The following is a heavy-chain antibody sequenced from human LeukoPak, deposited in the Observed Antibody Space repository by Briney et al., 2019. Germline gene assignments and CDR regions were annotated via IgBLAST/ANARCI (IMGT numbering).Heavy chain of an antibody. CDR2: ISAYNGNT. V-gene: IGHV1-18*01. D-gene: IGHD3-22*01. CDR1: GYTFSNYG. CDR3: ARDRVAGYYYDTGGYYYVGHFDN. J-gene: IGHJ4*02. Sequence: GASVKVSCKASGYTFSNYGISWVRQAPGQGLEWMGWISAYNGNTNYAQKFQGRVTMTTDSSTNTAYMELRSLRSDDTAVYYCARDRVAGYYYDTGGYYYVGHFDNWGQGTLVTVSS.